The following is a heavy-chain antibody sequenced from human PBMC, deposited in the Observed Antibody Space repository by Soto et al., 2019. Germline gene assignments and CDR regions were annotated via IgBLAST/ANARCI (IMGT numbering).Heavy chain of an antibody. D-gene: IGHD1-1*01. CDR1: GFTFSDFA. CDR3: SRGRVTSGWNADF. CDR2: IRSETYGGST. Sequence: EVQLVESGGGMVQPGQSLRLSCSGSGFTFSDFAVTWVRQAPGKGLEWVGVIRSETYGGSTVFDASVKGRFAMSRDDSKNIAYLKRNTLRSEYTVVYYCSRGRVTSGWNADFWGQGVRVTVSS. V-gene: IGHV3-49*04. J-gene: IGHJ4*02.